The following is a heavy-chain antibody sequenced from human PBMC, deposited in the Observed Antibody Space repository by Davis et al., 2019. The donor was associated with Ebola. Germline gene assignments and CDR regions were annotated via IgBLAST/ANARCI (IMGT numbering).Heavy chain of an antibody. V-gene: IGHV3-7*03. CDR2: IKKDGVQK. J-gene: IGHJ4*02. D-gene: IGHD6-25*01. CDR3: ARLVSGY. CDR1: GFTFSGYA. Sequence: GGSLRLSCAASGFTFSGYAMNWVRQAPGKGLEWVATIKKDGVQKFYVDSVKGRFIISRDNARNSLYLQMNSLKNEDTAVYYCARLVSGYWGQGTLVSVSS.